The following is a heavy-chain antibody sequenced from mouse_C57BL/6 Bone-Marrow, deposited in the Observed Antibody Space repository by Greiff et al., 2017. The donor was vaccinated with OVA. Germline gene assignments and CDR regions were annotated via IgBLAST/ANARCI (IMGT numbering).Heavy chain of an antibody. V-gene: IGHV14-4*01. D-gene: IGHD1-1*01. CDR2: IDPGNGDT. CDR3: AGGTTVVAHYWDCDV. Sequence: VQLQQSGAELVRPGASVKLSCTASGFNINDDYMHWVKQRPEQGLEWIGWIDPGNGDTDYTSKFQGKATLTVDTSSSTAYMQLSSLTSEDTAVYYCAGGTTVVAHYWDCDVWGTGTAVTVSS. J-gene: IGHJ1*03. CDR1: GFNINDDY.